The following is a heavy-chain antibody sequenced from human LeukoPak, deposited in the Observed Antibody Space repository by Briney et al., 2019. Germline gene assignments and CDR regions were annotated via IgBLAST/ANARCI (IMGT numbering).Heavy chain of an antibody. CDR3: ARGLTGYYTINHYYYYYMDV. D-gene: IGHD3-9*01. CDR2: ISAYNGNT. Sequence: ASVKVSCKASGGTFSSYAISWVRQAPGQGLEWMGWISAYNGNTNYAQKLQGRVTMTTDTSTSTAYMELRSLRSDDTAVYYCARGLTGYYTINHYYYYYMDVWGKGTTVTVSS. CDR1: GGTFSSYA. J-gene: IGHJ6*03. V-gene: IGHV1-18*01.